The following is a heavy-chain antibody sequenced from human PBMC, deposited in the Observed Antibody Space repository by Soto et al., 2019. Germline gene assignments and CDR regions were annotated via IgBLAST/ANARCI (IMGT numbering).Heavy chain of an antibody. J-gene: IGHJ6*02. CDR1: GFTFSSYG. D-gene: IGHD2-2*01. V-gene: IGHV3-30*18. CDR3: AKSLSTAVNYGLDV. Sequence: GGSLRLSCAASGFTFSSYGMHWVRQAPGKGLEWVAVISYDGDSTYYADSVKGRFAVSRDNSKNTLFLHMNSLGAEDTAVYYCAKSLSTAVNYGLDVWGQGTSVTVSS. CDR2: ISYDGDST.